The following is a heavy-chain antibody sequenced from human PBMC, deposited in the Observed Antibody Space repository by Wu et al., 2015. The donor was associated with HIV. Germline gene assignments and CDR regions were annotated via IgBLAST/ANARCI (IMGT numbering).Heavy chain of an antibody. CDR3: AIERLPPCPLVVIAFPPFQF. V-gene: IGHV1-46*01. CDR2: INPSGGST. Sequence: QVQLVQSGAEVKKPGASVKVSCKASGYTFTSYYMHWVRQAPGQGLEWMGIINPSGGSTSYAQKFQGRVTMTRDTSTSTVYMELSSLRSDDTAIYYCAIERLPPCPLVVIAFPPFQFWGQGTLVTVSS. D-gene: IGHD2-21*01. J-gene: IGHJ4*02. CDR1: GYTFTSYY.